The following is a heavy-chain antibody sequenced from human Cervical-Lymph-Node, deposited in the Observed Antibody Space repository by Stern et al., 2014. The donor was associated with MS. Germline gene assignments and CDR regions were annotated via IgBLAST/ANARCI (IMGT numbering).Heavy chain of an antibody. V-gene: IGHV4-59*01. D-gene: IGHD6-25*01. CDR3: ARGAADGPDY. J-gene: IGHJ4*02. CDR2: IYYSGST. Sequence: QLVQSGPGLVKPSETLSLTCTVSGGSISSYYWSWIRQPPGKGLEWIGYIYYSGSTNYNPSLKSRVTISVDTSKNQFSLKLSSVTAADTAVYYCARGAADGPDYWGQGTLVTVSS. CDR1: GGSISSYY.